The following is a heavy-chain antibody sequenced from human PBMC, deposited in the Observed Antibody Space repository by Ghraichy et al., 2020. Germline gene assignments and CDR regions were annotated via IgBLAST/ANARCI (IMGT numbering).Heavy chain of an antibody. V-gene: IGHV4-61*01. Sequence: LNISCTVSGGSVNSGSYYWSWIRQPPGKGLEWIGYTYYSGTTNYNPSLKSRVTISVDTSKNQFSLKLTSVTAADTAVYYCASDYCSSTSCSSYYYYAMVVWGQGTTVTVSS. CDR2: TYYSGTT. D-gene: IGHD2-2*01. CDR1: GGSVNSGSYY. J-gene: IGHJ6*02. CDR3: ASDYCSSTSCSSYYYYAMVV.